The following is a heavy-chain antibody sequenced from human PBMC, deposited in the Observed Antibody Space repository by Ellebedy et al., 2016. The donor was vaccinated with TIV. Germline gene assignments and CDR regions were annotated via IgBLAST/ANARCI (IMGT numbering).Heavy chain of an antibody. CDR2: IYYSGST. CDR3: ARHVSQVAAAGLYNWFDP. CDR1: GGSISSSSYY. J-gene: IGHJ5*02. D-gene: IGHD6-13*01. V-gene: IGHV4-39*01. Sequence: MPSETLSLTCTVSGGSISSSSYYWGWIRQPPGKGLEWIGSIYYSGSTYYNPSLKSRVTISVDTSKNQFSLKLSSVTAADTAVYYCARHVSQVAAAGLYNWFDPWGQGTLVTVSS.